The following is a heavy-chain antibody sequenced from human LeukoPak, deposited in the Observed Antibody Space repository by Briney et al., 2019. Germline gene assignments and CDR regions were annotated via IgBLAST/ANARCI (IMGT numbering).Heavy chain of an antibody. J-gene: IGHJ6*02. CDR1: GDSISSRPYD. Sequence: PSETLSLTCTVSGDSISSRPYDWGWIRQPPGKGLEYIGSISSSGSTYYNASLQSRVTISVDASNNQFSLKLGSVTAADTAVYYCARGRPLHYNRIYYYGMDVWGQGTTVTVSS. CDR2: ISSSGST. V-gene: IGHV4-39*01. CDR3: ARGRPLHYNRIYYYGMDV. D-gene: IGHD3-10*01.